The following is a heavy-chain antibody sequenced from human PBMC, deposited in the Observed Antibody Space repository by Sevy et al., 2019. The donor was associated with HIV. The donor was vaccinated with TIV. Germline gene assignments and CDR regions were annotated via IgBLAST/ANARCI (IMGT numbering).Heavy chain of an antibody. CDR2: IIPIFGTA. Sequence: ASVKVSCKASGGTFSSYAISWVRQAPGQGLEWMGGIIPIFGTANYAQKFQGRVTITADESTSTAYMELSSLRSEDTAVYHCARVQGGFLEWLNDYYYYYGMDVWGQGTTVTVSS. V-gene: IGHV1-69*13. D-gene: IGHD3-3*01. CDR1: GGTFSSYA. CDR3: ARVQGGFLEWLNDYYYYYGMDV. J-gene: IGHJ6*02.